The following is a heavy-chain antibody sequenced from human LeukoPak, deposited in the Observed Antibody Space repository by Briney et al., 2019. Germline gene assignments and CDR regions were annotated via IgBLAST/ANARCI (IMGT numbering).Heavy chain of an antibody. V-gene: IGHV4-59*01. J-gene: IGHJ5*02. Sequence: SETLSLTCAVSGGSINTYYWAWIRQPPGKGLERIGYLDYDGNTNYNPSLKGRVTISVDTSKTQLSLKLASVTAEDTAVYYCARDSGATPNQINWFDPWGQGTLVTVSS. D-gene: IGHD1-26*01. CDR3: ARDSGATPNQINWFDP. CDR2: LDYDGNT. CDR1: GGSINTYY.